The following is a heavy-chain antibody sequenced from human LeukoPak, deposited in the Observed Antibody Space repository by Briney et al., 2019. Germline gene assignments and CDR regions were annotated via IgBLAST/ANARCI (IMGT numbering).Heavy chain of an antibody. CDR3: ARDPYSGGYGDYYYYYMDV. CDR2: ISSSGGTM. Sequence: GGSLRLSCAASGFTFSSYEMNWVRQAPGKGLEWVSYISSSGGTMYYADSVRGRFTISRDNAKNSLYLQMNSLRPEDTAVYYCARDPYSGGYGDYYYYYMDVWGKGTTVTISS. J-gene: IGHJ6*03. V-gene: IGHV3-48*03. D-gene: IGHD1-26*01. CDR1: GFTFSSYE.